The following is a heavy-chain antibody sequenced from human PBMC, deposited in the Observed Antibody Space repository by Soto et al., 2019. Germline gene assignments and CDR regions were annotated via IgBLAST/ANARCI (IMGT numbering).Heavy chain of an antibody. Sequence: QVQLVQSGAEVKKPGSSVKVSCKASGGTFSSYAISWVRQAPGQGLEWMGGIIPIFGTADYAQKFQGRVTITADDFTSTAYMELSSLRSEDTAVYYCSRHLGGNHYYYGMDVWGQGTTVTVSS. D-gene: IGHD3-16*01. CDR3: SRHLGGNHYYYGMDV. CDR2: IIPIFGTA. CDR1: GGTFSSYA. V-gene: IGHV1-69*12. J-gene: IGHJ6*02.